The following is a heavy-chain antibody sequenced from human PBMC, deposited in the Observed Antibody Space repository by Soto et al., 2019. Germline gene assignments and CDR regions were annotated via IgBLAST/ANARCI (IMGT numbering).Heavy chain of an antibody. J-gene: IGHJ5*02. CDR2: INSDGSST. CDR3: ARDRWACGVVISYNWFDP. Sequence: GGSLRLSCAASGFTFSSYWMHWVRQAPGKGLVWVSRINSDGSSTSYADSVKGRFTISRDNAKNTLYLQMNSLRAEDTAVYYCARDRWACGVVISYNWFDPWGQGTLVTVS. D-gene: IGHD3-3*01. V-gene: IGHV3-74*01. CDR1: GFTFSSYW.